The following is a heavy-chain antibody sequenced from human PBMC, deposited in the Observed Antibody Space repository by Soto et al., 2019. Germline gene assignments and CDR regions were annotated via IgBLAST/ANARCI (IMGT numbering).Heavy chain of an antibody. CDR3: ARGKDYYDSSGYFYWFDP. J-gene: IGHJ5*02. V-gene: IGHV1-8*01. CDR2: MNPNSGNT. CDR1: GYTFTSYD. D-gene: IGHD3-22*01. Sequence: ASVKVSFKASGYTFTSYDINWVRQATGQGLEWMGWMNPNSGNTGYAQKFQGRVTMTRNTSISTAYMELSSLRSEDTAVYYCARGKDYYDSSGYFYWFDPWGQGTLVTVSS.